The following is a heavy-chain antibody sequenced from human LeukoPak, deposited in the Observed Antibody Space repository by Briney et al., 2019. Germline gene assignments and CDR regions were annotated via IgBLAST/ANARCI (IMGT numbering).Heavy chain of an antibody. J-gene: IGHJ4*02. CDR1: GFTFSNYA. Sequence: LTGASLRLSCAASGFTFSNYAMSWVRQAPGKGLEWVSAITGSGGNTYYADSVKGRFTISRDNSKNTVFLHMNSLRAEDTAVYYCAKWGDYDVLTGYYVSDYWGQGTLVTVSS. D-gene: IGHD3-9*01. CDR3: AKWGDYDVLTGYYVSDY. V-gene: IGHV3-23*01. CDR2: ITGSGGNT.